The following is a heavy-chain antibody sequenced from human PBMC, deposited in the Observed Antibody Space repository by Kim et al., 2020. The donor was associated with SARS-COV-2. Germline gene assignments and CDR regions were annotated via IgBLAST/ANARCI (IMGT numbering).Heavy chain of an antibody. D-gene: IGHD7-27*01. V-gene: IGHV4-4*08. CDR2: VHPTGNT. J-gene: IGHJ3*02. Sequence: SETLSLTCIVSGGSFDSHYWSWIRQPPGKGLEWIGFVHPTGNTNYNPFLKSRVTMPIDASRNQFSLRLSAVIAADTPTYYCPRNPAGWGWGAADIWG. CDR1: GGSFDSHY. CDR3: PRNPAGWGWGAADI.